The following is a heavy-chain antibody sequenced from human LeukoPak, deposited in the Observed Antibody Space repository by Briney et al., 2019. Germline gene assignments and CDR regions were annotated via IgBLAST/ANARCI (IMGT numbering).Heavy chain of an antibody. CDR1: GFTFGSYA. V-gene: IGHV3-23*01. CDR3: ARDFEERGYYLADFDY. J-gene: IGHJ4*02. CDR2: ISRGGGTT. Sequence: GGSLRLSCAASGFTFGSYAMTWVRQAPGKGLEWVSAISRGGGTTFYAASVRGRFTISRDNAKNSVFLQMNSLRAEDTAVYYCARDFEERGYYLADFDYWGQGTLVTVSS. D-gene: IGHD3-22*01.